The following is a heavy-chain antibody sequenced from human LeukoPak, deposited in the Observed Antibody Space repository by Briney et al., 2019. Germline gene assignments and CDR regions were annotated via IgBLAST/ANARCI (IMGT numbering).Heavy chain of an antibody. J-gene: IGHJ5*02. Sequence: ASVKVSCKASGYTFTGYYIHWVRQAPGQGLEWMGWINPNSGGTNYAQKFQGRVTMTRDTSISTAYMELSRLRSDDTAVYYCARDPNSRGWFDPWGQGTLVTVSS. V-gene: IGHV1-2*02. CDR3: ARDPNSRGWFDP. CDR2: INPNSGGT. D-gene: IGHD6-13*01. CDR1: GYTFTGYY.